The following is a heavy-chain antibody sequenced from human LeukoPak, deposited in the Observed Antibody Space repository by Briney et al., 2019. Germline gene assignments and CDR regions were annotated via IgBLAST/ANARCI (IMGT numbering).Heavy chain of an antibody. J-gene: IGHJ4*02. CDR3: ARAVGTMTLGY. Sequence: ASVKVSCKASGYTFTSYYMHWVRQAPGQGLEWMGIINPSGGSTSYAQKFQGRVTMTRDTSTSTVYMDLSSLRSEDTAVYYCARAVGTMTLGYWGQGTLVTVSS. CDR2: INPSGGST. D-gene: IGHD3-22*01. V-gene: IGHV1-46*01. CDR1: GYTFTSYY.